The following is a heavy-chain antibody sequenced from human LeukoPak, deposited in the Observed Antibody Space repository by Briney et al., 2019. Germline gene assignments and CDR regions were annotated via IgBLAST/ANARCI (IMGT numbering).Heavy chain of an antibody. CDR3: ARDRPDYAYYYYYYYMDV. D-gene: IGHD4-17*01. J-gene: IGHJ6*03. Sequence: GASVKVSCKASGYTFTSYGISWVRQAPGQGLDWMGWTSAYNGNTNYAQKLQGRVTMTTDTSTSTAYMELRSLRSDDTAVYYCARDRPDYAYYYYYYYMDVWGKGTTVTVSS. CDR2: TSAYNGNT. CDR1: GYTFTSYG. V-gene: IGHV1-18*01.